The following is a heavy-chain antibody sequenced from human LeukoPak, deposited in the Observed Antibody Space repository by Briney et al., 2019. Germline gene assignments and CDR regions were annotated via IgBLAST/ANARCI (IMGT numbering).Heavy chain of an antibody. CDR3: ARRYYDFWSGYSRFDY. CDR2: IYTSGST. V-gene: IGHV4-61*02. D-gene: IGHD3-3*01. CDR1: GGSISSGSYY. J-gene: IGHJ4*02. Sequence: SQTLSLTCTVSGGSISSGSYYWSWIRQPAGKGLEWIGRIYTSGSTNYNPSLKSRVTISVDASKNQFSLKLSSVTAADTAVYYCARRYYDFWSGYSRFDYWGQGTLVTVSS.